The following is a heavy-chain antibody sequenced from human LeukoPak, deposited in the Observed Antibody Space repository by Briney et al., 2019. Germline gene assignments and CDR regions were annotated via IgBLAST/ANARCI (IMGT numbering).Heavy chain of an antibody. CDR1: GFTFSSYA. J-gene: IGHJ4*02. D-gene: IGHD5-18*01. V-gene: IGHV3-64D*06. CDR3: VKEGYSYGSYFDY. CDR2: ISSNGGST. Sequence: GGSLRLSCSASGFTFSSYAMHWVRQAPGKGLEYVSAISSNGGSTYYADSVKGRFTISRDNSKNTLYLQMSSLRAEDTAVYHCVKEGYSYGSYFDYWGQGTLVTVSS.